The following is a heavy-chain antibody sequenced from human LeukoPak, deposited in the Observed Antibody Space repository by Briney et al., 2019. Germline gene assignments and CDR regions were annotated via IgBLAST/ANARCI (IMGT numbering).Heavy chain of an antibody. D-gene: IGHD2-2*01. CDR3: AKDGYCSSTSCYSNAFDI. CDR1: GFTFSSYS. J-gene: IGHJ3*02. V-gene: IGHV3-23*01. CDR2: ISGSGGST. Sequence: GGSLRLSCAASGFTFSSYSMNWVRQAPGKGLEWVSAISGSGGSTYYADSVKGRFTISRHNSKNTLYLQMNSLRAEDTAVYYCAKDGYCSSTSCYSNAFDIWAKGQWSPSLQ.